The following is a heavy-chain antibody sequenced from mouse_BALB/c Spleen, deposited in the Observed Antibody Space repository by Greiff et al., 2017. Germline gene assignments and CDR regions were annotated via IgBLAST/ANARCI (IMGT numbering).Heavy chain of an antibody. CDR3: ASGYYGRPYYFDY. CDR1: GFNINDSY. CDR2: IDPANGNT. Sequence: VQLQQSGAELVKPGASVKLSCTASGFNINDSYMHWVKQRPEQGLEWIGRIDPANGNTKYDPKFQGKATITADTSSNTAYLQLSSLTSEDTAVYYCASGYYGRPYYFDYWGQGTTLTVSS. D-gene: IGHD1-1*01. V-gene: IGHV14-3*02. J-gene: IGHJ2*01.